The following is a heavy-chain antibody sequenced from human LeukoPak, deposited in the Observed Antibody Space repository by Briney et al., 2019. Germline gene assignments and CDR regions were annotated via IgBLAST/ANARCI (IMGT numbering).Heavy chain of an antibody. D-gene: IGHD6-6*01. CDR2: INPNSGST. Sequence: GASVKVSCKASGYTFTGYYMHWVRQAPGQGLEWMGWINPNSGSTNYAQKFQGRVTMTRDTSISTAYMELSRLRSDDTAVYYCAREGIAARATIFDYWGQGTLVTVSS. V-gene: IGHV1-2*02. CDR3: AREGIAARATIFDY. CDR1: GYTFTGYY. J-gene: IGHJ4*02.